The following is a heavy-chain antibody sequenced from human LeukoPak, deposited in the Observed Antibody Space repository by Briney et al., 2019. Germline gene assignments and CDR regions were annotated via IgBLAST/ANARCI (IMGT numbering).Heavy chain of an antibody. CDR2: IYYSGST. J-gene: IGHJ2*01. Sequence: GSLRLSCAASGFTFSNYGMSWVRQPPGKGLEWIGSIYYSGSTYYNPSLKSRVTISVDTSKNQFSLKLSSVTAADTAVYYCARLSSSWYQDWYFDLWGRGTLVTVSS. V-gene: IGHV4-38-2*01. CDR1: GFTFSNYG. CDR3: ARLSSSWYQDWYFDL. D-gene: IGHD6-13*01.